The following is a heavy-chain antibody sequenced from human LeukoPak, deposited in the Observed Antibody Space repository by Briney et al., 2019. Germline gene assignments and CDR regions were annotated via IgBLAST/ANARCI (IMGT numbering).Heavy chain of an antibody. D-gene: IGHD6-13*01. CDR1: GFTFDDYA. CDR2: ISWNSGSI. CDR3: ARVSVAAAGGAFDI. J-gene: IGHJ3*02. V-gene: IGHV3-9*01. Sequence: GGSLRLSCAASGFTFDDYAMHWVRQAPGKGLEWVSGISWNSGSIGYADSVKGRFTISRDNAKNSLYLQMNSLRAEDTAVYYCARVSVAAAGGAFDIWGQGTMVTVSS.